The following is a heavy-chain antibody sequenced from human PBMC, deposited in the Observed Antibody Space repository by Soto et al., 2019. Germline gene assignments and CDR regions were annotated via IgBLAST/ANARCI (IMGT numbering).Heavy chain of an antibody. Sequence: QVQLVQSGAEVKKPGSSVKVSCKASGGTFSSYAISWVRQAPGQGLEWMGGIIPIFGTANYAQKFQGRVTITADESTSTAYMELSSLRSEDTAVYYCARDRGSPRCSSTSCYTASSWFDPWGQGTLVTVSS. CDR2: IIPIFGTA. CDR3: ARDRGSPRCSSTSCYTASSWFDP. D-gene: IGHD2-2*02. CDR1: GGTFSSYA. J-gene: IGHJ5*02. V-gene: IGHV1-69*01.